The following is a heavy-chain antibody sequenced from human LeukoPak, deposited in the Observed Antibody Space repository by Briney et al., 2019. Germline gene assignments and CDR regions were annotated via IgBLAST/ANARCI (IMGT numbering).Heavy chain of an antibody. Sequence: SETLSLTCTVSGDSISSGDYYWSWIRQPAGKGLEWIGRISSSGSTNYNPSLKSRVTMSVDTSKNQFSLKLSSVTAAGTAVYYCAREGVVEWYPYYYYYMDVWGKGTTVTISS. V-gene: IGHV4-61*02. D-gene: IGHD2-15*01. CDR3: AREGVVEWYPYYYYYMDV. CDR1: GDSISSGDYY. CDR2: ISSSGST. J-gene: IGHJ6*03.